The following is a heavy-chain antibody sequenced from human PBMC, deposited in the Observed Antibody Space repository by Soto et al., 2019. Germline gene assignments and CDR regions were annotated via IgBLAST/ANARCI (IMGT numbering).Heavy chain of an antibody. J-gene: IGHJ6*02. D-gene: IGHD6-25*01. CDR2: TYYRSKWYN. V-gene: IGHV6-1*01. CDR3: TRESGDGDIRGYYYGLDV. Sequence: PSQTLSLTCAISGDSVSSNSAAWNWIRQSPSRGLEWLGRTYYRSKWYNDYAVSVKSRVTINPDTSKNQFSLQMNSVTPEDTAVYYCTRESGDGDIRGYYYGLDVWGQGTTVTVSS. CDR1: GDSVSSNSAA.